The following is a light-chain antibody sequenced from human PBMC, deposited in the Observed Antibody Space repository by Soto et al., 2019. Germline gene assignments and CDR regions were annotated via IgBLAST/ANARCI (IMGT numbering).Light chain of an antibody. J-gene: IGLJ3*02. CDR2: DNN. CDR3: GTWDSSLSAGV. CDR1: NSNIGNNY. Sequence: QSVLTQPPSVSAAPGQKVTISCSGSNSNIGNNYVFWYQQLPGTAPKLLIYDNNKRPSGIPDRFSGSKSGASATLGITGLQTGDEADYYCGTWDSSLSAGVFGGGTKVTVL. V-gene: IGLV1-51*01.